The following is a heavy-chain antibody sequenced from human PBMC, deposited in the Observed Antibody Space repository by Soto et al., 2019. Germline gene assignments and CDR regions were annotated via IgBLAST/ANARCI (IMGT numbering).Heavy chain of an antibody. J-gene: IGHJ4*02. D-gene: IGHD6-19*01. CDR2: ITPILKTS. CDR3: ARDLAVSGFDA. CDR1: GGSFSTYP. V-gene: IGHV1-69*18. Sequence: QVPLVQSGAEVRKPGSSVRVSCKASGGSFSTYPSTWVRQAPGQGLEWMGRITPILKTSNTAQKFQGRVTLSADESTGTAYMELSSLIPEDSAVYYCARDLAVSGFDAWGQGTLITVSS.